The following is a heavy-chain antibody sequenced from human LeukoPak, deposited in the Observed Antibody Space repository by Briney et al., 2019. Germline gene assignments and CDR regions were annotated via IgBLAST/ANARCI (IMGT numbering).Heavy chain of an antibody. J-gene: IGHJ4*02. Sequence: GGSLRLSCAASGFTFDDYAMHWVRQAPGKGLEWVSGISWNSGSIGYADSVKGRFTISRDNAKNSLYLQMNSLRAEDTALYYCAKDPKAKGYYDSSLELDYWGQGTLVTVSS. CDR1: GFTFDDYA. V-gene: IGHV3-9*01. CDR3: AKDPKAKGYYDSSLELDY. D-gene: IGHD3-22*01. CDR2: ISWNSGSI.